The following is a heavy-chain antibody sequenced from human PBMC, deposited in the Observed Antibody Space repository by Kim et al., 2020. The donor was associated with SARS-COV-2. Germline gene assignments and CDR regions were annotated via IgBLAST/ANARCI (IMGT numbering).Heavy chain of an antibody. CDR2: IYYSGST. Sequence: SETLSLTCTVSGGSISSGGYYWSWIRQHPGKGLEWIGYIYYSGSTYYNPSLKSRVTISVDTSKNQFSLKLSPVTAADTAVYYCASSEEDYVWGSYRQRGLDYWGQGTLVTVSS. CDR1: GGSISSGGYY. V-gene: IGHV4-31*03. D-gene: IGHD3-16*02. J-gene: IGHJ4*02. CDR3: ASSEEDYVWGSYRQRGLDY.